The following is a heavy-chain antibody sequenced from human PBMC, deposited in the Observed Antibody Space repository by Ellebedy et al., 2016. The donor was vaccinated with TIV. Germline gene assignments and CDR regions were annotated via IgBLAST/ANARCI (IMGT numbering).Heavy chain of an antibody. D-gene: IGHD4-17*01. J-gene: IGHJ4*02. Sequence: GESLKISCAASGFPFRNYWMHWVRQAPVKGLEWVSTMSGSGGSTYHADSVKGRFTISRDNSKNTLYLQMSSLRAEDTAVYYCAKDFIYGDYANYWGQGTLVTVSS. CDR3: AKDFIYGDYANY. V-gene: IGHV3-23*01. CDR1: GFPFRNYW. CDR2: MSGSGGST.